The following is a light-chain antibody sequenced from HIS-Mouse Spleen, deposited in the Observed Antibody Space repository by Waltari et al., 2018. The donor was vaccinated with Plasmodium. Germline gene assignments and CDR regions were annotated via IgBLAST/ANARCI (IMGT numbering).Light chain of an antibody. CDR2: RNN. J-gene: IGLJ3*02. CDR1: SSTIGSNY. V-gene: IGLV1-47*01. Sequence: QSVLTQPPSASGTPGQRVTISCSGSSSTIGSNYVYWYQQPPGTAPQLLIYRNNQRPSGVPDRVSGSKSGTSASLAISGLRSEDEADYYCAAWDDSLSGPVFGGGTKLTVL. CDR3: AAWDDSLSGPV.